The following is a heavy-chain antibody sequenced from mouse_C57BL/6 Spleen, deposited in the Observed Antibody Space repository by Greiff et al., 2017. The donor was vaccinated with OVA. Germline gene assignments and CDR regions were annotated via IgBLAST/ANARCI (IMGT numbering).Heavy chain of an antibody. Sequence: VQLQQSGAELARPGASVKLSCKASGYTFTSYGISWVKQRTGQGLEWIGEIYPRSGNTYYNEKFKGKATLTADKSSSTAYMELRSLTSEDSAVYFCASPYYSTYAMDYWGQGTSVTVSS. CDR2: IYPRSGNT. V-gene: IGHV1-81*01. J-gene: IGHJ4*01. D-gene: IGHD2-5*01. CDR3: ASPYYSTYAMDY. CDR1: GYTFTSYG.